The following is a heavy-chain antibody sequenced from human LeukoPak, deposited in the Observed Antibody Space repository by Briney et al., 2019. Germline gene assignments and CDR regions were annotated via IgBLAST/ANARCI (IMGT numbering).Heavy chain of an antibody. CDR2: IYTSGST. D-gene: IGHD5-12*01. Sequence: SETLSLTCTVSSGSISSYYWSWIRQPAGKGLEWIGRIYTSGSTNYNPSLKSRVTMSVDTSKNQFSLKLSSVTAADTAVYYCARDYSGYDIYYYYMDVWGKGTTVTVSS. CDR1: SGSISSYY. CDR3: ARDYSGYDIYYYYMDV. J-gene: IGHJ6*03. V-gene: IGHV4-4*07.